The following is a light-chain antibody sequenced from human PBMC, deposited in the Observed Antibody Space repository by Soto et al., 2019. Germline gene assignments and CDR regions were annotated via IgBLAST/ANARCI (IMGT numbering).Light chain of an antibody. CDR2: GAS. Sequence: EMVVTQSPATLSVSPGERATLSCRASQSVSSNLAWYQQKSGQAPRLLIKGASTRATGIPARFSGSGSGTEFTLTISSLQSEDFAVYYCQQYGSSPPRTFGQGTKVDIK. V-gene: IGKV3-15*01. J-gene: IGKJ1*01. CDR3: QQYGSSPPRT. CDR1: QSVSSN.